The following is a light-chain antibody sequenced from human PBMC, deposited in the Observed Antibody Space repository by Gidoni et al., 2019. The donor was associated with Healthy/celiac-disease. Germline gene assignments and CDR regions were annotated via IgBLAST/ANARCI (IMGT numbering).Light chain of an antibody. CDR3: QQSYSTPIMYT. CDR1: QSISSY. Sequence: DIQMTQSPSSLSASVGDRVTITCRASQSISSYLNWYQQKPGKAPKLLIYAASSLQSGVPSRFRGSGSGTDFTLTISSLQPEDFATYYCQQSYSTPIMYTFGQGTKLEIK. CDR2: AAS. J-gene: IGKJ2*01. V-gene: IGKV1-39*01.